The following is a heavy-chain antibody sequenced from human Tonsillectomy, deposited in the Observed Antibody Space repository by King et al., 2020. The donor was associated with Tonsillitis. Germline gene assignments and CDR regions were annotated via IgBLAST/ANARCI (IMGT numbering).Heavy chain of an antibody. Sequence: VQLVESGGGVVQPGRSLRLSCAASGFTFSSYAMHWVRQAPGKGLEWVAIILYDGSNKYYADSVKGRFTISRDNSKNTLYLQMNSLRAEDTAVYYCARDQHYYGMDVWGQGTTVTVSS. CDR2: ILYDGSNK. V-gene: IGHV3-30-3*01. CDR3: ARDQHYYGMDV. J-gene: IGHJ6*02. CDR1: GFTFSSYA.